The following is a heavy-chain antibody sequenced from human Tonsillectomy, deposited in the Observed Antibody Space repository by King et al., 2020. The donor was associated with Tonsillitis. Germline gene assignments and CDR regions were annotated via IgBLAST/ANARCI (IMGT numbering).Heavy chain of an antibody. CDR2: IYYSGST. D-gene: IGHD4-17*01. CDR1: GGSISSGGYY. J-gene: IGHJ5*02. V-gene: IGHV4-31*03. Sequence: VQLQESGPGLVKPSQTLSLTCTVSGGSISSGGYYWSWIRQHPGKGREWIGYIYYSGSTYYNPSIKSRVTISVDTSKNQFSMKLSSVTAADTAVYYCARVLQTTVTTVCWFDPCGQGTLVTVSS. CDR3: ARVLQTTVTTVCWFDP.